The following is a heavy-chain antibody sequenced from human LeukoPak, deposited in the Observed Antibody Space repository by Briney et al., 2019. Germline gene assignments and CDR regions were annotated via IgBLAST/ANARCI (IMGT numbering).Heavy chain of an antibody. J-gene: IGHJ3*02. CDR3: ARGDDSSGWRGAAFDI. CDR2: ISYDGSNK. CDR1: GFTFSSYG. V-gene: IGHV3-30*03. Sequence: GGSLRLSCAASGFTFSSYGMHWVRQAPDKGLEWVAVISYDGSNKYYADSVKGRFTISRDNSKNTLYLQMNSLRAEDTAVYYCARGDDSSGWRGAAFDIWGQGTMVTVSS. D-gene: IGHD6-19*01.